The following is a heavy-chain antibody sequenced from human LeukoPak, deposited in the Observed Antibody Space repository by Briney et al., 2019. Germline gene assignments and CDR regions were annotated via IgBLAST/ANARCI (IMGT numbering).Heavy chain of an antibody. D-gene: IGHD4-17*01. Sequence: PGGPLRLSCAASGFTFSSYSMNWVRQAPGKGLEWVSSISSSSSSYIYYADSVKGRFTISRDNAKNSLYLQMNSLRAEDTAVYYCATLPVLNTVTPYFDYWGQGTLVTVSS. V-gene: IGHV3-21*01. CDR2: ISSSSSSYI. CDR3: ATLPVLNTVTPYFDY. CDR1: GFTFSSYS. J-gene: IGHJ4*02.